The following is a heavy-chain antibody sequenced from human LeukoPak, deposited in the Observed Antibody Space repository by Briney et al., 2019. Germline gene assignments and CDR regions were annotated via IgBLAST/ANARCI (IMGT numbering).Heavy chain of an antibody. CDR2: IYYSGST. J-gene: IGHJ4*02. D-gene: IGHD3-22*01. CDR1: GGSISSSSYC. Sequence: SETLSLTCTVSGGSISSSSYCWGWIRQPPGKGLEWIGSIYYSGSTYYNPSLRSRVTISVDTSKNQFSLKLSSVTAADTAVYYCARDTSGYYDSSGYYSYWGQGTLVTVSS. CDR3: ARDTSGYYDSSGYYSY. V-gene: IGHV4-39*07.